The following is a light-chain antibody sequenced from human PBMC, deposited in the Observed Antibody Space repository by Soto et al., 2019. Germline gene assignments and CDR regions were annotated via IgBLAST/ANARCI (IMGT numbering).Light chain of an antibody. CDR1: QSMSSV. J-gene: IGKJ4*01. Sequence: EIVMMQSPATLSVSPRKRATLSCRASQSMSSVLAWYQQKPGQAPRLLICGASTRATGIPARFSGSGSGTEFTLTISSLQSEDLAVYDCQQYNNWLSTFGGGTKVEIK. V-gene: IGKV3-15*01. CDR3: QQYNNWLST. CDR2: GAS.